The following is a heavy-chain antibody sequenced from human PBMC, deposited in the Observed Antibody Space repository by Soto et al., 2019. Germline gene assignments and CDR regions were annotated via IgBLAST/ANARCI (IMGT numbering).Heavy chain of an antibody. D-gene: IGHD3-3*01. J-gene: IGHJ4*02. CDR3: ATDSNYDVFNSF. Sequence: SVKVSCKASGGTLNNYAINWVRQAPGQGLEWMGGILPVSAPPDYAQKFQGRVSITADHSTSTVYMELSRLKSDDTAVYFCATDSNYDVFNSFWGQGTLVTVSS. CDR2: ILPVSAPP. CDR1: GGTLNNYA. V-gene: IGHV1-69*13.